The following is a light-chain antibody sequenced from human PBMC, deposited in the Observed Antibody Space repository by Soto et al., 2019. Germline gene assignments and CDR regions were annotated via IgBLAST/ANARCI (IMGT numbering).Light chain of an antibody. CDR2: GAS. CDR3: QHFGNSPPWT. V-gene: IGKV3-20*01. CDR1: QSVSSRN. J-gene: IGKJ1*01. Sequence: EIVLTQSPGTLSLSPGERATLSCRASQSVSSRNLAWYQQKPGQAPRLLIHGASSRATGIPDRFSGSGSGTDFTLTISRLEPEDFAVYYCQHFGNSPPWTFGQGTKVEVK.